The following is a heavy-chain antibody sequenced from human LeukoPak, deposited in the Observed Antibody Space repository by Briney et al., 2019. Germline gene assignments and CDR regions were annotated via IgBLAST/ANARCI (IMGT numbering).Heavy chain of an antibody. J-gene: IGHJ4*02. V-gene: IGHV3-48*04. Sequence: GGSLRLSCAASGFTFSSYSMNWVRQAPGKRLEWVSYISSSSSTIYYADSVKGRFTISRDNAKNSLYLQKNSLRAEDTAVYYCARLTGAESVWFGDYWGQGTLVTVSS. CDR2: ISSSSSTI. CDR1: GFTFSSYS. D-gene: IGHD3-10*01. CDR3: ARLTGAESVWFGDY.